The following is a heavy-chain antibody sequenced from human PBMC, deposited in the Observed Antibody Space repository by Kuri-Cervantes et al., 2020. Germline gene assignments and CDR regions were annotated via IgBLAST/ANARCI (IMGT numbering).Heavy chain of an antibody. D-gene: IGHD3-22*01. CDR1: GFTFSSYG. CDR3: ARAPHYYDSSGYTINAFDI. Sequence: LSLTCAASGFTFSSYGMHRVRQAPGKGLEWVAVISYDGSNKYYADSVKGRFTISRDNSKNTLYLQMNSLRAEDTAVYYCARAPHYYDSSGYTINAFDIWAQGPM. CDR2: ISYDGSNK. V-gene: IGHV3-30*03. J-gene: IGHJ3*02.